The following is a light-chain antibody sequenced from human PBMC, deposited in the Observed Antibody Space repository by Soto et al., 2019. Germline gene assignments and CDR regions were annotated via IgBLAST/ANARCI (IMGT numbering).Light chain of an antibody. CDR3: QQTYGAPMYT. CDR1: QSVRTF. CDR2: AAF. Sequence: DIQLTQSPSYLSASIGDRVTITCRASQSVRTFLNWYQQKPGLAPKLLISAAFTLHTGVPSRFDGPGSRTDFALTISSLQPEDFGIYFCQQTYGAPMYTFGQGTKLDIK. V-gene: IGKV1-39*01. J-gene: IGKJ2*01.